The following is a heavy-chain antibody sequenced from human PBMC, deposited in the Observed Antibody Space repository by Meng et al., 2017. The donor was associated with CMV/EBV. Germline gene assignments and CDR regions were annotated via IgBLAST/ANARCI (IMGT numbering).Heavy chain of an antibody. D-gene: IGHD3-3*01. CDR1: GYTFTGYY. Sequence: ASVKVSCKASGYTFTGYYMHWVRQAPGQGLEWMGWINPNSGGTNYAQKFQGRVTMTRDTSISTAYMELSRLRSDDTAVYYCARDRNYDFWSGYYTGFGYWGQGTLVTVSS. J-gene: IGHJ4*02. CDR3: ARDRNYDFWSGYYTGFGY. V-gene: IGHV1-2*02. CDR2: INPNSGGT.